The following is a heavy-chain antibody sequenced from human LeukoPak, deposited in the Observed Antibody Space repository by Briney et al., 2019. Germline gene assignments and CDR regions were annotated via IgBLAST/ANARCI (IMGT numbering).Heavy chain of an antibody. CDR2: ISSSGSTI. CDR3: ARDGMVRGVKRDYYGMDV. V-gene: IGHV3-11*04. J-gene: IGHJ6*02. Sequence: GGSLRFSCAASGFTFSDYYMSWIRQAPGKGLEWVSYISSSGSTIYYADSVKGRFTISRDNAKNSLYLQMNSLRAGDTAVYYCARDGMVRGVKRDYYGMDVWGQGTTVTVSS. CDR1: GFTFSDYY. D-gene: IGHD3-10*01.